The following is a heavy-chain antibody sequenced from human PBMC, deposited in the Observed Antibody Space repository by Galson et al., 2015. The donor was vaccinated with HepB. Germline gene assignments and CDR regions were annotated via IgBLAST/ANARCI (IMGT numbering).Heavy chain of an antibody. V-gene: IGHV3-21*01. CDR2: ISSSSSYI. D-gene: IGHD3-3*01. Sequence: SLRLSCAASGFTFSSYSMNWVRQAPGKGLEWVSSISSSSSYIYYADSVKGRFTISRDNAKNSLYLQMNSLRAEDTAVYYCARVSDFWSGYLNWFDPWGQGTLVTVSS. CDR3: ARVSDFWSGYLNWFDP. CDR1: GFTFSSYS. J-gene: IGHJ5*02.